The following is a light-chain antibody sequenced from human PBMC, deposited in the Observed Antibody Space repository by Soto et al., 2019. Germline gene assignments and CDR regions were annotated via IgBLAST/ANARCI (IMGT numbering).Light chain of an antibody. J-gene: IGKJ4*01. CDR1: QSVSSSSY. V-gene: IGKV3-20*01. CDR2: GAY. CDR3: QQYGSSLT. Sequence: EIVLTQSPGTLSLSPGERATLSCRASQSVSSSSYLAWYQQKHGQAPRLLIYGAYSRATGIPDRFSGSGSGKVFTLTISRLEADDCAVYDCQQYGSSLTFGGGTKVEIK.